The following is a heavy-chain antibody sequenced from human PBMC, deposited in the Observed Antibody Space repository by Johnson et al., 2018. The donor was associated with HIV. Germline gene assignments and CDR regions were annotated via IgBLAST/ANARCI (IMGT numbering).Heavy chain of an antibody. CDR1: GFTFTNYW. D-gene: IGHD1-26*01. J-gene: IGHJ3*02. CDR3: AREGEDAFDI. V-gene: IGHV3-30-3*01. CDR2: ISYDGSNK. Sequence: QVQLVESGGGLVQPGGSLRVSCVTSGFTFTNYWMSWVRQAPGKGLEWVAVISYDGSNKYYADSVKGLFTISRDNSKNTLYLQMNSLRAEDTAVYYCAREGEDAFDIWGQGTMVTVSS.